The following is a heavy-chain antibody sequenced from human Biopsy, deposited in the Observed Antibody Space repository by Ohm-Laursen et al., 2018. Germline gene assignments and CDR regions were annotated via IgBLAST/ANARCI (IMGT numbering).Heavy chain of an antibody. CDR3: ARGSNWNDWSFDY. J-gene: IGHJ4*02. V-gene: IGHV4-34*01. CDR1: GGSFSGYY. D-gene: IGHD1-20*01. CDR2: MNHGGST. Sequence: GTLSLTCAVYGGSFSGYYWSWIRQPPGKGLEWIGEMNHGGSTNYNSSLKSRVAISVDTSKNQFSLKLNSVTAADTAAYYCARGSNWNDWSFDYWGQGTVVTVPS.